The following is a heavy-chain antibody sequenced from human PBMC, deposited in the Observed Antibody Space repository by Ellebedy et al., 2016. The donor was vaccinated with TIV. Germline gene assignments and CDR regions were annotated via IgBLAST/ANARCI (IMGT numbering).Heavy chain of an antibody. J-gene: IGHJ4*02. Sequence: AASVKVSCKASGYTFMSYSIAWVRQAPGQGPEWMGWVSGYNGNTNYAQKVQGRVTMTTDTSTNTAYMELRSLTSDDTAVYFCARTSRYAYSSSCDYWGQGTLVTVSS. D-gene: IGHD6-13*01. CDR2: VSGYNGNT. V-gene: IGHV1-18*01. CDR1: GYTFMSYS. CDR3: ARTSRYAYSSSCDY.